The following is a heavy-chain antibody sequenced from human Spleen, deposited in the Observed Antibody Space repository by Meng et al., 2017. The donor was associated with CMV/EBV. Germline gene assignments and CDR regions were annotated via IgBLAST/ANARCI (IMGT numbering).Heavy chain of an antibody. Sequence: SETLSLTCTVSGYSISNGYYWGWIRQPPGKGLEWIGSIYHSASTYYNPSLKSRVTISVDTSKNQFSLKLSSVTAADTAVYYCARVRSYAGGVFDIWGQGTMVTVSS. J-gene: IGHJ3*02. CDR3: ARVRSYAGGVFDI. CDR1: GYSISNGYY. D-gene: IGHD2-8*02. CDR2: IYHSAST. V-gene: IGHV4-38-2*02.